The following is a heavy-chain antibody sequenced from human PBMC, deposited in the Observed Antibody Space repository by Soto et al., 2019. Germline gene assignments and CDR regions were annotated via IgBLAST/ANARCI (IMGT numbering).Heavy chain of an antibody. CDR1: GGSISRGGYY. D-gene: IGHD5-12*01. CDR3: ARIVGDGYNSYFDY. CDR2: IYYSGTT. J-gene: IGHJ4*02. V-gene: IGHV4-31*03. Sequence: KPSETLSLTCSVSGGSISRGGYYWSWIRQHPGKGLDWIGYIYYSGTTYYNSSLRSRLSLSVDTSKNQFSLKLTSVTAADTAIYYCARIVGDGYNSYFDYWGRGTLVTVSS.